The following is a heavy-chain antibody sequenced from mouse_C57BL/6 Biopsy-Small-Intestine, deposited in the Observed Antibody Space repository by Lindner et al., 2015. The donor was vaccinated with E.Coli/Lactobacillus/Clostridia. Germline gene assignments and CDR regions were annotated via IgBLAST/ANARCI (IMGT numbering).Heavy chain of an antibody. CDR3: ARRFGTTGNFDV. CDR2: FYLEVVAL. V-gene: IGHV1-9*01. CDR1: GYTFTGYW. J-gene: IGHJ1*03. Sequence: VQLQESGAELMKPGASVKLSCKATGYTFTGYWIEWIKQRPGHGLEWIGEFYLEVVALATMRRFKGEATFTADASSNTAYMQLSSLTPEDSAIYYCARRFGTTGNFDVWGTGTTVTVSS. D-gene: IGHD4-1*01.